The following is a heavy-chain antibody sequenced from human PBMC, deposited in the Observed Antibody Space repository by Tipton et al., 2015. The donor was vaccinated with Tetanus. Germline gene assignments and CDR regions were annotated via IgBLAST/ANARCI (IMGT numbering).Heavy chain of an antibody. CDR3: ASRLVSDMGPPYGMDV. CDR2: MNPNSGNT. D-gene: IGHD3-16*02. V-gene: IGHV1-8*01. J-gene: IGHJ6*02. CDR1: GYTFTSYD. Sequence: QLVQSGAEVKKPGASVKVSCKASGYTFTSYDINWVRQATGQGLEWMGWMNPNSGNTGYAQKFQGRVTMTRNTSISTAYMELSSLRSEDTAVYYWASRLVSDMGPPYGMDVWGQGTTVTVSS.